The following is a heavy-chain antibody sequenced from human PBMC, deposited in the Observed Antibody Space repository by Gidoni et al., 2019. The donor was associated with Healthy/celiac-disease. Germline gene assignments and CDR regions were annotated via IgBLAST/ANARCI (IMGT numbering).Heavy chain of an antibody. V-gene: IGHV4-4*02. CDR3: AREWTNDYYGMDV. D-gene: IGHD5-12*01. CDR2: IYHSGST. Sequence: QVQLQESGPGLVKPSGTLSLTCAVSGGSISSSNWWSWVRQPPGKVLELIGEIYHSGSTNYHPSLKSRVTISVDKSKNQFSLKLSSVTAADTAVYYCAREWTNDYYGMDVWGQGTTVTVSS. CDR1: GGSISSSNW. J-gene: IGHJ6*02.